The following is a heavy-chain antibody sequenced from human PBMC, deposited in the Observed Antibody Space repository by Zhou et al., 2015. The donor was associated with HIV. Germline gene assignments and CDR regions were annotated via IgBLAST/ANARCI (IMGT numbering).Heavy chain of an antibody. Sequence: QGQLAQSGTEVKTPGTSVKVSCKTSGYAFSDYFLHWVRQTPGHGLEWMGWVHPKNDYARYAPKFQGRVTLTRDPSTRTAYMEVTTLTPADTAVYFCARGSFRRATXTPLAHLDLWGQGTRSPSP. D-gene: IGHD1-14*01. CDR2: VHPKNDYA. J-gene: IGHJ5*02. V-gene: IGHV1-2*02. CDR1: GYAFSDYF. CDR3: ARGSFRRATXTPLAHLDL.